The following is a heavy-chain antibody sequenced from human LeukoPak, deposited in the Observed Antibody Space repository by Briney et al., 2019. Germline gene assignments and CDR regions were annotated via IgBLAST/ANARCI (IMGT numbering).Heavy chain of an antibody. J-gene: IGHJ4*02. D-gene: IGHD1-7*01. CDR3: ARAGELELRDGYFDY. CDR1: GGTFSSYA. V-gene: IGHV1-69*01. CDR2: IIPIFGTA. Sequence: GSSVKVSCKASGGTFSSYAISWVRQAPGQGLEWMGGIIPIFGTANYAQKFQGRVTITADESTSTAYMELSSLRPEDTAVYYCARAGELELRDGYFDYWGQGTLVTVSS.